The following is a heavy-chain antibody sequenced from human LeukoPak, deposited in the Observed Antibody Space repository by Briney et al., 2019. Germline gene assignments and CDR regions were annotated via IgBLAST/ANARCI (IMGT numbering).Heavy chain of an antibody. J-gene: IGHJ4*02. CDR2: IYSGGRT. D-gene: IGHD3-22*01. CDR1: GFTVSSNY. CDR3: ARESEGYYTSTAHDD. Sequence: PGGSLRLSRAASGFTVSSNYLSWVRQAPGKGLEWVSVIYSGGRTYYADSVKGRFTISRDNSKNTLYLQMNSLRVEDTAVYYCARESEGYYTSTAHDDWSQGTLVTVSS. V-gene: IGHV3-53*01.